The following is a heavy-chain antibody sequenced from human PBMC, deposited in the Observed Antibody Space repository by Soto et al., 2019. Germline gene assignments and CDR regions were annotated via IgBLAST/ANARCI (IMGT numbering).Heavy chain of an antibody. CDR1: GGSFSGYS. J-gene: IGHJ5*02. CDR3: ARVAGSGWYDA. V-gene: IGHV4-30-2*01. D-gene: IGHD6-19*01. Sequence: PSETLSLTCAVYGGSFSGYSWSWIRQPPGKGLEWIGTAYPRGSTYYDPSLKSRVTISLDLSKNQFSLNLNSVTAADTAVYYCARVAGSGWYDAWGQGTLVTVSS. CDR2: AYPRGST.